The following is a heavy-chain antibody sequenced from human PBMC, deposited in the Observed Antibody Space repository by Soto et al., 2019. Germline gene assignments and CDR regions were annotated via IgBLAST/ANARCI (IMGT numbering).Heavy chain of an antibody. CDR2: IIPIFGTA. CDR3: ARDSKDKPKKGYYYYGMDV. J-gene: IGHJ6*02. CDR1: GGTFSSYV. D-gene: IGHD2-2*01. V-gene: IGHV1-69*13. Sequence: ASVKVSCKASGGTFSSYVISWVRQAPGQGLEWMGGIIPIFGTANYAQKFQGRVTITADESTSTAYMELSSLRSEDTAVYYCARDSKDKPKKGYYYYGMDVWGQGTTVTVSS.